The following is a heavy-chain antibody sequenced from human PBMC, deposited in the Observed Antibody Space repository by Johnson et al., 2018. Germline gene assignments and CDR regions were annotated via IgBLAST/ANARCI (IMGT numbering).Heavy chain of an antibody. V-gene: IGHV3-30*18. CDR3: AKDRYSSGREYFQH. CDR1: GFTFSSYC. Sequence: QVQLVQSGGGVVQPGRSLRLSCAASGFTFSSYCMHWVRQAPGKGLEWVAVISYDGSNKYYADSGKGRFTISRDNSKNPLYLQMNSLGAEDTAVYYCAKDRYSSGREYFQHWGQGTLVTVSS. J-gene: IGHJ1*01. CDR2: ISYDGSNK. D-gene: IGHD6-19*01.